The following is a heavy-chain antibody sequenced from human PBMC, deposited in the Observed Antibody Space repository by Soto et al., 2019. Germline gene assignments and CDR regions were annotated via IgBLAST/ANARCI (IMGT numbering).Heavy chain of an antibody. D-gene: IGHD3-22*01. J-gene: IGHJ5*02. V-gene: IGHV5-10-1*01. CDR2: IDPSDSYT. Sequence: LKISCKGSGYSFTSYWISWVRQMPGKGLEWMGRIDPSDSYTNYSPSFQGHVTISADKSISTAYLQWSSLKASDTAMYYCARHIAEYYYDSSGFSPWFDPWGQGTLVTVSS. CDR3: ARHIAEYYYDSSGFSPWFDP. CDR1: GYSFTSYW.